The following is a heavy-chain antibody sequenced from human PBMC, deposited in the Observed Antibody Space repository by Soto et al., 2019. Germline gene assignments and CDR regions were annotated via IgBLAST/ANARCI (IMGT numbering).Heavy chain of an antibody. D-gene: IGHD3-3*01. V-gene: IGHV3-7*01. J-gene: IGHJ3*01. CDR2: IKPDGSDT. CDR3: AIDLNWSGT. CDR1: GFTFSSYW. Sequence: PGGSLRLSCAASGFTFSSYWMTWVRQAPGKGLEFLATIKPDGSDTYYVDSVKGRFTISRDNAKNSLSLQMNSLRAEDTALYYCAIDLNWSGTWGQGTMVTVSS.